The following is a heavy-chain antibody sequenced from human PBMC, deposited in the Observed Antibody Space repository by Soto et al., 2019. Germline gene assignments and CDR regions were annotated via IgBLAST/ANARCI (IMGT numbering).Heavy chain of an antibody. CDR3: ARVLTRAFDY. D-gene: IGHD1-26*01. CDR2: IYYSGST. J-gene: IGHJ4*02. CDR1: GGSISSGGYY. V-gene: IGHV4-31*03. Sequence: SETLSLTCTVSGGSISSGGYYWSWIRQHPGKGLEWIGYIYYSGSTYYNPSLKSRVTISVDTSKNQFSLKLSSVTAADTAAYYCARVLTRAFDYWGQGTLVTVSS.